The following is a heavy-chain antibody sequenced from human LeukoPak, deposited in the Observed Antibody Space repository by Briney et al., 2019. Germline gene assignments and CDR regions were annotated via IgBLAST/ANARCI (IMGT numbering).Heavy chain of an antibody. CDR1: GSTFSSYA. CDR2: ISGSGGST. J-gene: IGHJ4*02. V-gene: IGHV3-23*01. CDR3: AKVAYCGGDCYVFPDY. D-gene: IGHD2-21*02. Sequence: GGSLRLSCAASGSTFSSYAMSWVRQAPGKGLEWVSAISGSGGSTYYADSVKGRFTISRDNSKNTLYLQMNSLRAEDTAVYYCAKVAYCGGDCYVFPDYWGQGTLVTVSS.